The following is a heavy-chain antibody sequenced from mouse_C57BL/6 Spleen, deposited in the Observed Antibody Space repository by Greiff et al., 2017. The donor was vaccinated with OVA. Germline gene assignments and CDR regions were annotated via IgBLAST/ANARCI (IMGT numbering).Heavy chain of an antibody. CDR3: ARGGVTTYYAMDY. D-gene: IGHD2-5*01. Sequence: EVKLMESGGGLVKPGGSLKLSCAASGFTFSDYGMHWVRQAPEKGLEWVAYISSGSSTIYYADTVKGRFTISRDNAKNTLFLQMTSLRSEDTAMYYCARGGVTTYYAMDYWGQGTSVTVSS. V-gene: IGHV5-17*01. J-gene: IGHJ4*01. CDR1: GFTFSDYG. CDR2: ISSGSSTI.